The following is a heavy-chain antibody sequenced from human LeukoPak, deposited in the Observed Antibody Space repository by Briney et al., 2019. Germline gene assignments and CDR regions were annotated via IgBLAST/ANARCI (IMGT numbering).Heavy chain of an antibody. D-gene: IGHD6-13*01. CDR1: GGSISSYY. V-gene: IGHV4-59*01. CDR2: IYYSGST. J-gene: IGHJ3*02. CDR3: ARGGAAAKNAFDI. Sequence: PSETLSLTCTVSGGSISSYYWSWIRQPPGKGLEWIGYIYYSGSTNYNPSLKSQVTISVDTSKNQFSLKLSSVTAADTAVYYCARGGAAAKNAFDIWGQGTMVTVSS.